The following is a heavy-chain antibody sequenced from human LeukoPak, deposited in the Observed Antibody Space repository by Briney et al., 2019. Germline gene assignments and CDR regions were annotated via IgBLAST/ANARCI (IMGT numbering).Heavy chain of an antibody. D-gene: IGHD6-19*01. J-gene: IGHJ4*02. CDR3: ARVPGSVRIAVAGSGPSDY. CDR1: GFTFSSYG. CDR2: ISSSSSYI. V-gene: IGHV3-21*01. Sequence: PGGSLRLSCAASGFTFSSYGMHWVRQAPGKGLEWVSSISSSSSYIYYADSVKGRFTISRDNAKNSLYLQMNSLRAEDTAVYYCARVPGSVRIAVAGSGPSDYWGQGTLVTVSS.